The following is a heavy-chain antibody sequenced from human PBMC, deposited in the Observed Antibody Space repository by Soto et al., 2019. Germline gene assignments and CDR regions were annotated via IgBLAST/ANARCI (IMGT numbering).Heavy chain of an antibody. D-gene: IGHD2-15*01. CDR2: IWYAGSNK. V-gene: IGHV3-33*01. CDR1: GFTFSSYG. J-gene: IGHJ4*02. Sequence: QVQLVESGGGVVQPGRSLRLSCAASGFTFSSYGMHWVRQAPGKGLEWVAVIWYAGSNKYYADSVKGRFTISRDNSKNTLYVQINSLRAEDTAVYYCATVPGSVVVVAALDYWGQGTLVTVSS. CDR3: ATVPGSVVVVAALDY.